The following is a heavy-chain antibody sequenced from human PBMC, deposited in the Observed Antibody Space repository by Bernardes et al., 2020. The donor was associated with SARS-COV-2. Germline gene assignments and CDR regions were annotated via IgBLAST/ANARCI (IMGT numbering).Heavy chain of an antibody. CDR2: IKSKTDGGTT. CDR1: GFTFSNAW. CDR3: TTEPCSSTSCLLGFDP. J-gene: IGHJ5*02. V-gene: IGHV3-15*01. D-gene: IGHD2-2*01. Sequence: GGSLRLSCAASGFTFSNAWMSWVRQAPGKGLEWVGRIKSKTDGGTTDYAAPVKGRFTISRDDSKNTLYLQMNSLKTEDTAVYYCTTEPCSSTSCLLGFDPWGQGTLVTVSS.